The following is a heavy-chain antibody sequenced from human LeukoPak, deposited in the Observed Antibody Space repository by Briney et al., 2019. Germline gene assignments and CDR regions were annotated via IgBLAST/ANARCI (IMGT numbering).Heavy chain of an antibody. V-gene: IGHV3-21*01. Sequence: GGSLRLSCAASGFTFSSYSMTWVRQAPGKGLEWVSSISSSSSYIYYADSVKGRFTISRDNAKNSLYLQMNSLRAEDTAVYYCARVGINYYDSSGYYHHPFDYWGQGTLVTVSS. D-gene: IGHD3-22*01. CDR2: ISSSSSYI. CDR3: ARVGINYYDSSGYYHHPFDY. CDR1: GFTFSSYS. J-gene: IGHJ4*02.